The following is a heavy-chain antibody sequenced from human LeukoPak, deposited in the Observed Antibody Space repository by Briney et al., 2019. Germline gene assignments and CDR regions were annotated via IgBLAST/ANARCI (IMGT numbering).Heavy chain of an antibody. Sequence: GGSLRLSCAASEFTFSNYKMNWVRQAPGKGLEWVSSISSSSSYIYYADSVKGRFTISRDNATNSLYLQLNSLRAEDTAVYYCARDQTSIAARKFPRKYYMDVWGKGTTVTVSS. J-gene: IGHJ6*03. CDR1: EFTFSNYK. CDR3: ARDQTSIAARKFPRKYYMDV. D-gene: IGHD6-6*01. CDR2: ISSSSSYI. V-gene: IGHV3-21*01.